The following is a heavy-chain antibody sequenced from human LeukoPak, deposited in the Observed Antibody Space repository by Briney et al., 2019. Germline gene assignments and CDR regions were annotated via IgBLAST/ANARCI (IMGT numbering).Heavy chain of an antibody. J-gene: IGHJ6*02. Sequence: TSETLSLTCAVYGGSFSGYYWSWIRQPPGKGLEWIGEINHSGSTNYNPSLKSRVTISVDTSKNQFSLKLSSVTAADTAVYYCARVPRVAAAGTVRYGMDVWGQGTTVTVSS. CDR3: ARVPRVAAAGTVRYGMDV. V-gene: IGHV4-34*01. D-gene: IGHD6-13*01. CDR1: GGSFSGYY. CDR2: INHSGST.